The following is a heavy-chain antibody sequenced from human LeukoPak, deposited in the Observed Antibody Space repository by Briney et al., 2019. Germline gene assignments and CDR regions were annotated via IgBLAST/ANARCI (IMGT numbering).Heavy chain of an antibody. CDR2: IYYSGST. J-gene: IGHJ3*02. CDR1: GGSISSNSYY. D-gene: IGHD3-10*01. Sequence: SETLSLTCTVSGGSISSNSYYWGWIRQAPGKGLEGIGSIYYSGSTYYNPYLTSRVTISVDTSKNQFSLKLSSVTAGDAAVEYCARAYSTPTMAPRPAFDIWGQGTRITVSS. CDR3: ARAYSTPTMAPRPAFDI. V-gene: IGHV4-39*07.